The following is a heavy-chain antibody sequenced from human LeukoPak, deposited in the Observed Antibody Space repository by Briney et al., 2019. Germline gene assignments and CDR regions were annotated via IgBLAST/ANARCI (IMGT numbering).Heavy chain of an antibody. V-gene: IGHV3-23*01. D-gene: IGHD7-27*01. Sequence: PGLSLKLSCSASGFTFTNYAMSWVRQAAGRGLEWVSGISGGGSSTYYGDSVRGRFTISRDNSKSTLYLQMNSLRAEDTAVYYCVKDRAGETYSAWYFDYWGQGTLVTVSS. J-gene: IGHJ4*02. CDR2: ISGGGSST. CDR3: VKDRAGETYSAWYFDY. CDR1: GFTFTNYA.